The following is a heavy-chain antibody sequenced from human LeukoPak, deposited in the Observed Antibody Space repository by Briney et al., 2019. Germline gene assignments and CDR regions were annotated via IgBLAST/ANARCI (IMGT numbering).Heavy chain of an antibody. CDR2: INPNSGDT. V-gene: IGHV1-2*02. Sequence: ASLKVSCKASGYTFTDYYMHWVRQAPGQGLEWMGWINPNSGDTNYAQEFQGRVTMTRDTSISTAYMKLTSLRSDDTAVYYCARGSDFDYWGQGTLVTVSS. CDR1: GYTFTDYY. CDR3: ARGSDFDY. J-gene: IGHJ4*02.